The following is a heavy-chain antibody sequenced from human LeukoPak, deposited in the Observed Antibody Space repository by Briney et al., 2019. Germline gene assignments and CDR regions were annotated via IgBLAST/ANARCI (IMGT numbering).Heavy chain of an antibody. J-gene: IGHJ4*02. CDR1: GGSIRSYY. CDR2: MYYTGST. Sequence: SETLSLTCTVSGGSIRSYYWTWIRQPPGKGLGWIGYMYYTGSTKYNPSLKSRVSISVDTSKNQFSLTLTSVTAADTAVYYCAAVVVSGTPYFDYWGQGTLVTVSS. CDR3: AAVVVSGTPYFDY. V-gene: IGHV4-59*03. D-gene: IGHD2-21*02.